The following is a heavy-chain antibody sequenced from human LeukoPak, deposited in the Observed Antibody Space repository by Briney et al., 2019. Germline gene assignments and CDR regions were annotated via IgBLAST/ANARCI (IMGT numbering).Heavy chain of an antibody. Sequence: PSGTLFLTCGVSGDSISSKNWWSWVRQPPGKGLEWIGYIYYSGSTYYNPSLKSRVFISVDTSKNQFSLKLSSVTAADTAVYYCASATSAAGPNDYWGQGTLVTVSS. V-gene: IGHV4-4*02. CDR1: GDSISSKNW. D-gene: IGHD6-13*01. J-gene: IGHJ4*02. CDR3: ASATSAAGPNDY. CDR2: IYYSGST.